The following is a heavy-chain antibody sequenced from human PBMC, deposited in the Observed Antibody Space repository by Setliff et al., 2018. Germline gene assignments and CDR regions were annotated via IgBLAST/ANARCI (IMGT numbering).Heavy chain of an antibody. CDR3: ARLGGSSTSGGFYYFYYYMDV. D-gene: IGHD2-2*01. Sequence: SETLSLTCTVSGGSISSSSYYWGWIRQPPGKGLEWIGSIYYSGSTYYNPSLKSRVTISVDTSKNQFSLNLSFVTAADTAVYYCARLGGSSTSGGFYYFYYYMDVWGKGTTVTVS. V-gene: IGHV4-39*01. CDR2: IYYSGST. CDR1: GGSISSSSYY. J-gene: IGHJ6*03.